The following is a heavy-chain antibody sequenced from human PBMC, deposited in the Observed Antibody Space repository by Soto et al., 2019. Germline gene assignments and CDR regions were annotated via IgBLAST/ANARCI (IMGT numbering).Heavy chain of an antibody. V-gene: IGHV4-30-2*01. CDR3: ARSKTTVTTFDY. J-gene: IGHJ4*02. Sequence: QLQLQESGSGLVKPSQTLSLTCAVSGGSISSGGYSWSWIRQPPGKGLEWIGYIYHSGSTYYNPSLKSRATVSVDRSKNQFSLKLSSVTAADKAVYYCARSKTTVTTFDYGGQGTLVTVSS. D-gene: IGHD4-17*01. CDR2: IYHSGST. CDR1: GGSISSGGYS.